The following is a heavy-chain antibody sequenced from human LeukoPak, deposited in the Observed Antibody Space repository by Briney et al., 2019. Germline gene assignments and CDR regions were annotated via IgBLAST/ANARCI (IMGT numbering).Heavy chain of an antibody. CDR2: ITHSGST. J-gene: IGHJ4*02. CDR1: GGSFSGYY. V-gene: IGHV4-34*01. Sequence: SESLSVTCADHGGSFSGYYWRWIRQRPGEGVEWGGEITHSGSTNYNPSLKSPVTISVNTSKNQSSLKLSSVTAADTAVDYCARGKAWYQLSRFDYWGQGTLVTVSS. CDR3: ARGKAWYQLSRFDY. D-gene: IGHD2-2*01.